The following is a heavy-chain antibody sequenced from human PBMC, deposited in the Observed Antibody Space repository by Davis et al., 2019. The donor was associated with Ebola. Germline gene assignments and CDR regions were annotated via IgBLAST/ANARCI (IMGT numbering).Heavy chain of an antibody. CDR2: IYYSGST. J-gene: IGHJ6*02. CDR3: ARRVALGDYYYGMDV. CDR1: GGSISSYY. V-gene: IGHV4-59*08. Sequence: SETLSLTCTVSGGSISSYYWSWIRQPPGKGLEWIGYIYYSGSTNYNPSLKSRVTISVDTSKNQFSLKLSSVTAADTAVYYCARRVALGDYYYGMDVWGQGTTVTVSS. D-gene: IGHD3-16*01.